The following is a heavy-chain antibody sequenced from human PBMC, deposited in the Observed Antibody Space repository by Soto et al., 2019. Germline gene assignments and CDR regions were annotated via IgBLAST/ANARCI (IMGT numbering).Heavy chain of an antibody. CDR1: GFTFGSYG. CDR3: AKGWAVTTYYYYYGMDV. J-gene: IGHJ6*02. CDR2: ISYDGSNK. D-gene: IGHD4-17*01. Sequence: PGGSLRLSCAASGFTFGSYGMHWVRQAPGKGLEWVAVISYDGSNKYYADSVKGRFTISRDNSKNTLYLQMNSLRAEDTAVYYCAKGWAVTTYYYYYGMDVWGQGTTVSVSS. V-gene: IGHV3-30*18.